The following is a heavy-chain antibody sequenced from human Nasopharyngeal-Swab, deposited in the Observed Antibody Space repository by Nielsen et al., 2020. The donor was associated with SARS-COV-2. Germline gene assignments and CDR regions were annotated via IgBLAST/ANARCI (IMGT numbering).Heavy chain of an antibody. CDR1: GFTFTTYA. CDR2: INGDAKET. CDR3: ARGLSNYGGDIHY. J-gene: IGHJ4*02. V-gene: IGHV3-23*01. D-gene: IGHD4-23*01. Sequence: GGSLRLSCVASGFTFTTYAMNWVRQAQGKGLEWVSSINGDAKETFYADYVRGRFTISRDNSGNELYLQINSLRADVTALYYCARGLSNYGGDIHYWGQGTLVTVAS.